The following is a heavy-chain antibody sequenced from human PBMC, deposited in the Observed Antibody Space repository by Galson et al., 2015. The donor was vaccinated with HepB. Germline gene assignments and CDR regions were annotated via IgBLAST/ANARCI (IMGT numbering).Heavy chain of an antibody. CDR3: ASNDYGDFYYYGMDV. CDR1: GFTFSSYG. D-gene: IGHD4-17*01. Sequence: SLRLSCAASGFTFSSYGMHWVRQAPGKGLEWVAVIWYDGSNKYYADSVKGRFTISRDNSKNTLYLQMNSLRAEDTAVYYCASNDYGDFYYYGMDVWGQGTTVTVSS. J-gene: IGHJ6*02. V-gene: IGHV3-33*01. CDR2: IWYDGSNK.